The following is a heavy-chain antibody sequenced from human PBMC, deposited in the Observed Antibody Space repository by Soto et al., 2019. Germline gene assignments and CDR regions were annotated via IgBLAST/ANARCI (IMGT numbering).Heavy chain of an antibody. J-gene: IGHJ4*02. CDR3: AVAVAGLTAIGY. Sequence: EVQLVESGGGLVQPGGSLRLSCAASGFTFSSYWMHWVRQAPGKGLVWVSRINSDGSSTSYADSVKGRFTISRDNAKNTLYLQTNSLRAEDTAVYYCAVAVAGLTAIGYWGQGTLVTVSS. V-gene: IGHV3-74*01. D-gene: IGHD6-19*01. CDR1: GFTFSSYW. CDR2: INSDGSST.